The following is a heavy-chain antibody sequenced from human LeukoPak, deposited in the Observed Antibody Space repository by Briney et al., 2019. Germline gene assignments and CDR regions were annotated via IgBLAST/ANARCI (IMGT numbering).Heavy chain of an antibody. Sequence: GGSLRLSCAASGFTFSSYWMHWVRQAPGKGLVWVSRINSDGSSTSYADSVKGRFTISRDNAKNTLYLQMNSLRAEDTAVYYCARAMVRGVIGYWGQGTLVTVSS. D-gene: IGHD3-10*01. CDR3: ARAMVRGVIGY. CDR2: INSDGSST. V-gene: IGHV3-74*01. CDR1: GFTFSSYW. J-gene: IGHJ4*02.